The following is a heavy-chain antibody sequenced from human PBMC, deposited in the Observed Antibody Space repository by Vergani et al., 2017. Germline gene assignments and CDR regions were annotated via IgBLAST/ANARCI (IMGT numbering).Heavy chain of an antibody. CDR2: ISGGGDTS. CDR3: AKGDRLEARDNWFDS. J-gene: IGHJ5*01. D-gene: IGHD6-6*01. Sequence: VQLLESGGGLVQSGGSLRLSCAASGFTFNNFAMTWVRQAPGMGLEGISTISGGGDTSHYADSVEGRFTISRDNYNTTLYLQSKGLRAEDTAVYYCAKGDRLEARDNWFDSWGQGTQVTVSS. CDR1: GFTFNNFA. V-gene: IGHV3-23*01.